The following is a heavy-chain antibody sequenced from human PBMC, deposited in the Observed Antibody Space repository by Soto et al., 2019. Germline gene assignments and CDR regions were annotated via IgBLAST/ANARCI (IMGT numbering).Heavy chain of an antibody. CDR1: GFTFSSYA. J-gene: IGHJ6*03. D-gene: IGHD3-10*01. Sequence: GGSLRLSCAASGFTFSSYAMSWVRQAPGKGLEWVSAISGSGGSTYYADSVKGRFTISRDNSKNTLYLQMNSLRAEDTAVYYFAKAPPRYGSGPGYYYYYMDVWGKGTTVTVSS. CDR3: AKAPPRYGSGPGYYYYYMDV. V-gene: IGHV3-23*01. CDR2: ISGSGGST.